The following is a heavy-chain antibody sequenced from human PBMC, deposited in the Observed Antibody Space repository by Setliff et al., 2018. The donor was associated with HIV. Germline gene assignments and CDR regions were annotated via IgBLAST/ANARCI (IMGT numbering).Heavy chain of an antibody. V-gene: IGHV3-7*03. CDR3: ARDSNAPYFQH. J-gene: IGHJ1*01. Sequence: PGGSLRLSCAASGITLSSHWMNWVRQAPGKGLEWVANMKEDGREKNYVDSVKGRFTISRDDAKNALFLQMNSLRAEDTAVYYCARDSNAPYFQHWGQGTLVTVSS. D-gene: IGHD1-1*01. CDR1: GITLSSHW. CDR2: MKEDGREK.